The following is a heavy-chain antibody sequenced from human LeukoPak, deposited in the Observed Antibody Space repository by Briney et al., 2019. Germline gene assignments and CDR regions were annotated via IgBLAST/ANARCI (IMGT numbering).Heavy chain of an antibody. CDR3: ARGVTMVRGVINLYGMDV. CDR2: INHSGST. Sequence: PSETLSLTCAVYGGSFSGYYWSWIRQPPGKGLEWIGEINHSGSTNYNPSLKSRVTISVDTSKNQFSLKLSSVTAADTAVYYCARGVTMVRGVINLYGMDVWGQGTTVTVSS. J-gene: IGHJ6*02. CDR1: GGSFSGYY. D-gene: IGHD3-10*01. V-gene: IGHV4-34*01.